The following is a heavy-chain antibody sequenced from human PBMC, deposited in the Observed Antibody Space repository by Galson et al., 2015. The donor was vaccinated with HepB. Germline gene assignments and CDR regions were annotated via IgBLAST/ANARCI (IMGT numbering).Heavy chain of an antibody. V-gene: IGHV5-10-1*01. J-gene: IGHJ3*01. Sequence: QSGAEVKKPGESLRISCQGSGYNFTNYWVTWVRQMPGEGLEWMGKIDPVDSYTNYSPSFQGHVTISTDKSISTAYLQWSSLKASDTAMYYCARQAIGYSSRGDGYDLWGQGTLVTLSP. CDR1: GYNFTNYW. CDR3: ARQAIGYSSRGDGYDL. CDR2: IDPVDSYT. D-gene: IGHD6-19*01.